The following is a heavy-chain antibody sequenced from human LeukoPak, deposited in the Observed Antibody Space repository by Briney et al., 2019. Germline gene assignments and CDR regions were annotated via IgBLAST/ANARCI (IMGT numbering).Heavy chain of an antibody. CDR1: GFTFSSYW. V-gene: IGHV3-21*01. CDR3: ARDESGDNDAFDI. J-gene: IGHJ3*02. D-gene: IGHD2-21*01. CDR2: ISSSSSYI. Sequence: GGSLRLSCAASGFTFSSYWMHWVRQAPGKGLEWVSSISSSSSYIYYADSVKGRFTISRGNAKNSLYLQMNSLRVEDTAVYYCARDESGDNDAFDIWGQGTMVTVSS.